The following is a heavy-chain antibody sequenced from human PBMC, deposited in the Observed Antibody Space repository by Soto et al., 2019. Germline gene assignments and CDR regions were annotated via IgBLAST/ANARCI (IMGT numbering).Heavy chain of an antibody. V-gene: IGHV1-24*01. CDR2: FDPEDGET. CDR1: GYTLAELS. J-gene: IGHJ6*02. D-gene: IGHD5-12*01. Sequence: GASVKVSCKVCGYTLAELSMHWVQQAPGKGLEWMGGFDPEDGETIYAQKFQGRVTMTEDTSTDTAYMELSSLRSEDTAVYYCATVGRWLRLRYYYGMDVWGQGTTVTVSS. CDR3: ATVGRWLRLRYYYGMDV.